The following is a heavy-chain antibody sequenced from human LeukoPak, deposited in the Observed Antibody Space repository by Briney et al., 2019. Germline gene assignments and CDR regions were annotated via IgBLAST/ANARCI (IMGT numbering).Heavy chain of an antibody. D-gene: IGHD3-16*02. CDR1: GYTFTGYY. Sequence: ASVKVSCKASGYTFTGYYMHWVRQAPGQGLEWMGWINPNSGGTNYAQKFQGRVTMTRDTSISTAYMERSRLRSDDTAAYYCARRSVWGSYRWAPLGYWGQGTLVTVSS. CDR2: INPNSGGT. J-gene: IGHJ4*02. V-gene: IGHV1-2*02. CDR3: ARRSVWGSYRWAPLGY.